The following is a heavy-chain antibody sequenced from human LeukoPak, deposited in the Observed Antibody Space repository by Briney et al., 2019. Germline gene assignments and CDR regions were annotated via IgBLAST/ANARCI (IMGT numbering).Heavy chain of an antibody. CDR2: IYTSGST. CDR1: GGSISSGSYY. Sequence: SETLSLTCTVSGGSISSGSYYWSWIRQPAGKGLEWIGRIYTSGSTNYNPSLKSRVTISVDTSKNQFSLKLSSVTAADTAVYYCARESNTRGGYYQNWFDPWGQGTLVTVSS. CDR3: ARESNTRGGYYQNWFDP. V-gene: IGHV4-61*02. D-gene: IGHD3-22*01. J-gene: IGHJ5*02.